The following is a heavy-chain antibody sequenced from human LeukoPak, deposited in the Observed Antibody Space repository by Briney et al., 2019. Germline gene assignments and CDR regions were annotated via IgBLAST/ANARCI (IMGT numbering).Heavy chain of an antibody. CDR2: IYHSGST. Sequence: SETLSPTCTVSGYSISSGYYWGWIRQPPGKGLEWIGSIYHSGSTYYNPSLKSRVTISVDTSKNQFSLKLSSVTAADTAVYYCASRHYDILTGYPSLLFDFWGQGGLVTVSS. CDR1: GYSISSGYY. D-gene: IGHD3-9*01. V-gene: IGHV4-38-2*02. J-gene: IGHJ4*02. CDR3: ASRHYDILTGYPSLLFDF.